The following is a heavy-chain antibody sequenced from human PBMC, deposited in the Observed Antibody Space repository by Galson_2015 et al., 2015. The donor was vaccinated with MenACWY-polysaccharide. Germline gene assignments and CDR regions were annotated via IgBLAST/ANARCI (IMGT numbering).Heavy chain of an antibody. D-gene: IGHD4-11*01. V-gene: IGHV1-69*08. Sequence: SVKVSCKASGGTFHSYNIYWVRQAPGQGLGWMGRIIPILGNPNYAQKFQGRVTITADKSSNTVYMELSSLRSEDTAIYYCARDKGILQLDVFDIWGQGTLVTVSS. CDR2: IIPILGNP. CDR1: GGTFHSYN. J-gene: IGHJ3*02. CDR3: ARDKGILQLDVFDI.